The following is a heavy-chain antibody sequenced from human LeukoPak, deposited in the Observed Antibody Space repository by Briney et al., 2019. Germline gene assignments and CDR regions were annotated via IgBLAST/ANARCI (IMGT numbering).Heavy chain of an antibody. J-gene: IGHJ4*02. V-gene: IGHV4-39*01. CDR1: GGSISSSSYY. Sequence: SETLSLTCTVSGGSISSSSYYWGWIRQPPGKGLEWIGSIYYSGSTYYNPSLKSRVTISVDTSKNQFSLKLSSVTAADTAVYYCARVAYSNYATSDYWGQGTLVTVSS. CDR2: IYYSGST. CDR3: ARVAYSNYATSDY. D-gene: IGHD4-11*01.